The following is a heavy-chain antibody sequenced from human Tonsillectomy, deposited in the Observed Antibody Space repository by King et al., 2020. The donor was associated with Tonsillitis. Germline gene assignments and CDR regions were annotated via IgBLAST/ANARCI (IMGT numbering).Heavy chain of an antibody. D-gene: IGHD2-8*01. CDR1: GGSISTYY. CDR3: ARVAGTYGGFGQLYFDY. J-gene: IGHJ4*02. CDR2: IYYSEST. Sequence: QLQESGPGLVKPSETLSLTCTVSGGSISTYYWSWIRQTPGKGLEWIGDIYYSESTNYNPSLKSRVTISLDTSKNQFSLKLRSVTAADTAVYYCARVAGTYGGFGQLYFDYWGQGTLVTVSS. V-gene: IGHV4-59*01.